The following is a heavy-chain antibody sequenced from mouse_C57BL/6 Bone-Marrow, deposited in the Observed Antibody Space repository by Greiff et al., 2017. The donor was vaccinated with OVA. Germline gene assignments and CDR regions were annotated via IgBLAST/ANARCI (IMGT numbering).Heavy chain of an antibody. Sequence: EVMLVESGTVLARPGASVKMSCKTSGYTFTSYWMHWVKQRPGQGLEWIGAIYPGNSDTSYNQKFKGKAKLTAVTSASTAYMELSSLTNEDSAVYYCRGGHYSNSGAMDYWGQGTSVTVSS. D-gene: IGHD2-5*01. J-gene: IGHJ4*01. CDR1: GYTFTSYW. V-gene: IGHV1-5*01. CDR3: RGGHYSNSGAMDY. CDR2: IYPGNSDT.